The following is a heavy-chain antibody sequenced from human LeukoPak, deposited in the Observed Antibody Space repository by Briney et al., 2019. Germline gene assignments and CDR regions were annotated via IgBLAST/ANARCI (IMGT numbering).Heavy chain of an antibody. Sequence: SETLSLTCSVSGGPISSSSYYWGWIRQPPGKGLEWIGSINYSGSTYYNPSLKSRVTISVDTTKNQFSLKLSSVTAADTAVYYCASSIFGESDYWGQGTLVTVSS. CDR1: GGPISSSSYY. CDR2: INYSGST. J-gene: IGHJ4*02. D-gene: IGHD3-3*01. CDR3: ASSIFGESDY. V-gene: IGHV4-39*01.